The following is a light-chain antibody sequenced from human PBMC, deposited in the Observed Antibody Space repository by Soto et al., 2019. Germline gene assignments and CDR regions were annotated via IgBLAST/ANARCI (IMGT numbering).Light chain of an antibody. J-gene: IGKJ1*01. CDR3: QQYEDWPPWT. CDR1: QSVSSN. CDR2: GAS. Sequence: EIVMTQSPVTLSMSPGERATLSCRASQSVSSNLAWYQQKPGQAPRLLIYGASTRATGIPARFSGSGSGTEFTLTIGSLQSEDFAVYYCQQYEDWPPWTFGQGTTVEIK. V-gene: IGKV3-15*01.